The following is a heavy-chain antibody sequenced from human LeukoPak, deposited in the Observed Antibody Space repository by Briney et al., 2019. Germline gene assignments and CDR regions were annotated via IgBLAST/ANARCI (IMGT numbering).Heavy chain of an antibody. V-gene: IGHV3-48*04. Sequence: GGSPRLSCAASGFTFSSYAMHWVRQAPGKGLEWVSYISSSGSTIYYADSVKGRFTISRDNAKNSLYLQMNSLRAEDTAVYYCARDRLGGIFDYWGQGTLVTVSS. D-gene: IGHD3-16*01. CDR1: GFTFSSYA. CDR3: ARDRLGGIFDY. CDR2: ISSSGSTI. J-gene: IGHJ4*02.